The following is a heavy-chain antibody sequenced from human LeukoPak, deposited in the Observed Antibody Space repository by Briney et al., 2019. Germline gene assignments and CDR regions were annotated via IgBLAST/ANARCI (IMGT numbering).Heavy chain of an antibody. CDR3: AKGKYYYDSSGYYVFDY. J-gene: IGHJ4*02. Sequence: GGSLRLSCAASGFTFSSYAMNWVRQAPGKGLEWVSTIRVSGGSSYYADSVKGRFTISRDNSKNTLYLQMNRLRAEDTAVYYCAKGKYYYDSSGYYVFDYWGQGTLVTVSS. CDR2: IRVSGGSS. V-gene: IGHV3-23*01. CDR1: GFTFSSYA. D-gene: IGHD3-22*01.